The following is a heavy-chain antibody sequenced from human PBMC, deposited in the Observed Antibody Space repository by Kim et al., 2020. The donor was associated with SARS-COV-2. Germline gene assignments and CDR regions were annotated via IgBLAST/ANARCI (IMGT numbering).Heavy chain of an antibody. J-gene: IGHJ5*02. CDR1: GYTFTSYA. Sequence: ASVKVSCKASGYTFTSYAMHWVCQAPGQRLEWMGWINAGNGNTKYSQKFQGRVTITRDTSASTAYMELSSLRSEDTAVYYCARGKWTRLIFGVATLQNWFDPWGQGTLVTVSS. D-gene: IGHD3-3*01. CDR3: ARGKWTRLIFGVATLQNWFDP. CDR2: INAGNGNT. V-gene: IGHV1-3*01.